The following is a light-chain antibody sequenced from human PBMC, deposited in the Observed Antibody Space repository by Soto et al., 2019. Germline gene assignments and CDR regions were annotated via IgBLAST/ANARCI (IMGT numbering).Light chain of an antibody. CDR3: AAWDDSLNGPV. CDR2: DTN. J-gene: IGLJ2*01. V-gene: IGLV1-44*01. CDR1: SSNIGLND. Sequence: QSVLTQPRSASGTPGQTVTISCSGSSSNIGLNDVHWYRQLSGTAPQILIYDTNQQATGVPDRFSGSRSGTSASLAIHGLQSEDEADYHCAAWDDSLNGPVFGGGTKVTVL.